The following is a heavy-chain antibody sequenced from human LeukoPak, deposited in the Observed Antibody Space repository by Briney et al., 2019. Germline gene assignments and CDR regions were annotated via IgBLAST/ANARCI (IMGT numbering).Heavy chain of an antibody. D-gene: IGHD3-3*01. V-gene: IGHV3-21*01. CDR2: ISSSSSYI. Sequence: GGSLRLSCAASGFTFSGYSMNWVRQAPGKGLEWVSSISSSSSYIYYADSVKGRFTISRDNAKNSLYLQMNSLRAEDTAVYYCAREAITIFGVVRTQTTYGPHRFDPWGQGTLVTVSS. CDR3: AREAITIFGVVRTQTTYGPHRFDP. J-gene: IGHJ5*02. CDR1: GFTFSGYS.